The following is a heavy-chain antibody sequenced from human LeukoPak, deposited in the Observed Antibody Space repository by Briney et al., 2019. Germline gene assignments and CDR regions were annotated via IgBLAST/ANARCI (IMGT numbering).Heavy chain of an antibody. J-gene: IGHJ3*02. Sequence: PGGSLRLSCAASGFTFSSYGMHWVRQAPGKGLEWVAFIRYDGSNKYYADSVKGRFTISRDNSKNTLYLQMNSLRAEDTAVYYCAKDARVVPAAMIPDWAFDIWGQGTMVTVSS. V-gene: IGHV3-30*02. CDR2: IRYDGSNK. CDR3: AKDARVVPAAMIPDWAFDI. D-gene: IGHD2-2*01. CDR1: GFTFSSYG.